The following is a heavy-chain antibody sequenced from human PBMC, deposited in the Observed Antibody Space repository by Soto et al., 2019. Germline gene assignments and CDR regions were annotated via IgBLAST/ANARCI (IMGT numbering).Heavy chain of an antibody. CDR3: ARSQYDSSGWYWFDP. Sequence: SVKVSCKASGGTFSSYAISCVRQAPGQGLEWMGGIIPIFGTANYAQKFQGRVTITADESTSTAYMELSSLRSEDTAVYYCARSQYDSSGWYWFDPWGQGTLVTVSS. V-gene: IGHV1-69*13. CDR1: GGTFSSYA. D-gene: IGHD6-13*01. CDR2: IIPIFGTA. J-gene: IGHJ5*02.